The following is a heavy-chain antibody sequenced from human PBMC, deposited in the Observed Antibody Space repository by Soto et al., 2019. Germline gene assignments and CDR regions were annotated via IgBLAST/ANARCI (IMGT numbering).Heavy chain of an antibody. J-gene: IGHJ5*01. CDR2: INVDASGA. CDR3: VRGAYRGFRLDS. CDR1: GFTFSNYW. V-gene: IGHV3-74*01. D-gene: IGHD5-18*01. Sequence: EVQLVESGGGLVQRGGSLRLSCAASGFTFSNYWIHWVRQAPGKGLVWVSRINVDASGANYADFVKGRFTISRDNAKNTVYLQMYSLRAEDTAVYYCVRGAYRGFRLDSWGQGTLVTVSS.